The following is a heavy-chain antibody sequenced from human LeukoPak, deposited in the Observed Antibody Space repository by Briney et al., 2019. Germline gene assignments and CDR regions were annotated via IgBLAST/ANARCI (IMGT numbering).Heavy chain of an antibody. CDR3: ARLRGSYYGGGYYSDY. J-gene: IGHJ4*02. CDR1: GSSISSYY. D-gene: IGHD1-26*01. V-gene: IGHV4-59*08. Sequence: SETLSLTCTVSGSSISSYYWSWIRQPPGKGLEYIGYIYYTGSTNSSPSLKSRVTISVDTSKNQFSLKLNSVTAADTAVYYCARLRGSYYGGGYYSDYWGQGTLVTVSP. CDR2: IYYTGST.